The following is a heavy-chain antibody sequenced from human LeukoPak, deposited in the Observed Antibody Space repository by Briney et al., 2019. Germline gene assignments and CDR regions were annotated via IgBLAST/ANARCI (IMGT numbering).Heavy chain of an antibody. J-gene: IGHJ4*02. CDR3: ARDLNWDFDY. Sequence: PGGSLRLSCAASGFTFKYWVTWVRQAPGKGLEWVGNIKQDGSDKNYMDSVKGRFTISRDNTKNSVYLQMSSLRAEDTAVYYCARDLNWDFDYWGQGTLVTVSS. V-gene: IGHV3-7*01. CDR2: IKQDGSDK. CDR1: GFTFKYW. D-gene: IGHD7-27*01.